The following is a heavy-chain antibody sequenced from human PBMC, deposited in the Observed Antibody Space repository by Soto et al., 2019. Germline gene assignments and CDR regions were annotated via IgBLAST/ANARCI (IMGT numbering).Heavy chain of an antibody. CDR3: ARAGYSAYVREFDP. D-gene: IGHD5-12*01. CDR1: GSPFSSYA. V-gene: IGHV1-69*13. CDR2: IIPIFGTA. J-gene: IGHJ5*02. Sequence: SVKVCGKASGSPFSSYAISWVRQAPGQGLEWMGGIIPIFGTANYAQKFQGRVTITADESTSTAYMELSSLRSEDTAVYYCARAGYSAYVREFDPWGQGTMVTVSS.